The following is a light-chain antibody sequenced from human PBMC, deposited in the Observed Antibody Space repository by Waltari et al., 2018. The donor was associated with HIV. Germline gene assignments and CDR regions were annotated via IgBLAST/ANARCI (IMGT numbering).Light chain of an antibody. Sequence: ELVLTQSPGTVSLSPGEGATLSCRASQSVAGNALAWYQHKPGQAPRLLIFGASSRVTGIPDRFSGSGSGTDFSLTISRLQPEDFAVYYCQQYGSARRTFGGGTKVESK. V-gene: IGKV3-20*01. J-gene: IGKJ4*01. CDR3: QQYGSARRT. CDR1: QSVAGNA. CDR2: GAS.